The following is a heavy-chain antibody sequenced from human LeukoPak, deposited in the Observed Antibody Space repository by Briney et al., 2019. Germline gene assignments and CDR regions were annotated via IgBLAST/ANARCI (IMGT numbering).Heavy chain of an antibody. V-gene: IGHV3-9*01. D-gene: IGHD6-19*01. CDR2: ISWNSGSI. J-gene: IGHJ3*02. CDR3: AKDSTTIPSSGWGALDI. Sequence: GGSLRLSCAASGFTFDDYAMHWVRQAPGKGLEWVSGISWNSGSIGYADSVKGRFTISRDNAKNSLYLQMDSLRAEDTDLYYCAKDSTTIPSSGWGALDIWGQGTMVTVSS. CDR1: GFTFDDYA.